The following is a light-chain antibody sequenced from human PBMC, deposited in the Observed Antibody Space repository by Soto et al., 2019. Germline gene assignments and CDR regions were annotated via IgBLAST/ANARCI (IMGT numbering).Light chain of an antibody. CDR3: XXXXXXPELT. V-gene: IGKV1-8*01. Sequence: AIRMTQSPSSLSASTGDRVTITCRASQGISSYLAWYQQKPGKAPKLLIYAASTLQSGVPSRFSGSGSGTDXXXTXXXXXSXXXXXXXXXXXXXXPELTFGGGTKVEIK. CDR2: AAS. CDR1: QGISSY. J-gene: IGKJ4*01.